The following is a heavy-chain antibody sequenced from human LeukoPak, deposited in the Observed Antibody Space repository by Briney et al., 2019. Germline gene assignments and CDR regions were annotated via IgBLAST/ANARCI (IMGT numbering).Heavy chain of an antibody. CDR2: IYYSGST. J-gene: IGHJ4*02. V-gene: IGHV4-39*07. Sequence: SETLSLTCTVSGGSISSSSYCWGWIRQPPGKGLEWIGSIYYSGSTYYNPSLKSRVTISVDTSKNQFSLKLSSVTAADTAVYYCARAGAGEAASFDYWGQGTLVTVSS. CDR1: GGSISSSSYC. D-gene: IGHD3-16*01. CDR3: ARAGAGEAASFDY.